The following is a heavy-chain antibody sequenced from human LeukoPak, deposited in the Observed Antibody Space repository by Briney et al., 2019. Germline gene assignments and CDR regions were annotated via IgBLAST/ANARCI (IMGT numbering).Heavy chain of an antibody. J-gene: IGHJ3*02. CDR2: ISWNSGSI. CDR3: AKALGDAFDI. Sequence: GGSLRLSCAAFGLTFDDYAMHWVRQAPGKGLEWVSGISWNSGSIGYADSVKGRFTISRDNAKNSLYLQMNSLRAEDTALYYCAKALGDAFDIWGQGTMVTVSS. CDR1: GLTFDDYA. D-gene: IGHD6-6*01. V-gene: IGHV3-9*01.